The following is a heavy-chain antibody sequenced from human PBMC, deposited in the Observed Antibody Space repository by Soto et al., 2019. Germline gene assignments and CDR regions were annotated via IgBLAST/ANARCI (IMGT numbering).Heavy chain of an antibody. CDR1: GYSFTTYW. CDR2: IYPGYSDT. Sequence: PGESLKISCKGYGYSFTTYWIGGVGQMPGKGLEWMGIIYPGYSDTRYSPSFQGQVTISADKSISTAYLQWSSLKASDTAMYYCAVWYYSDSSGYKGYYFDYWGQGTLVTVSS. V-gene: IGHV5-51*01. D-gene: IGHD3-22*01. CDR3: AVWYYSDSSGYKGYYFDY. J-gene: IGHJ4*02.